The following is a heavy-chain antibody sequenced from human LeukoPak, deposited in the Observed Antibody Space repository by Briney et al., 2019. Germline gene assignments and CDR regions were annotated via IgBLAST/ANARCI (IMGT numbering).Heavy chain of an antibody. CDR1: GYTFTNYG. CDR2: INPNSGGT. J-gene: IGHJ6*03. Sequence: ASVKVSCKASGYTFTNYGITWVRQAPGQGLEWMGWINPNSGGTNYAQKLQGRVTMTTDTSTSTAYMELRSLRSDDTAVYYCARVGPGITMIVVVDYYYYYYMDVWGKGTTVTISS. D-gene: IGHD3-22*01. V-gene: IGHV1-18*01. CDR3: ARVGPGITMIVVVDYYYYYYMDV.